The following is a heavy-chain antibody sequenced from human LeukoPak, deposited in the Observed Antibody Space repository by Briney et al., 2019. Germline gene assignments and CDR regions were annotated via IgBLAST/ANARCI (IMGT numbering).Heavy chain of an antibody. D-gene: IGHD3-3*01. Sequence: PSETLSLTCTVSGGSISSYYWSWIRQPAGKGLEWIGRIYTSGSTNYNPSLKSRRTMSVDTSKNHVSLKLSSVTAADTAVYYCARGHYDFWSGYYFDYWGQGTLVTVSS. V-gene: IGHV4-4*07. CDR2: IYTSGST. CDR3: ARGHYDFWSGYYFDY. J-gene: IGHJ4*02. CDR1: GGSISSYY.